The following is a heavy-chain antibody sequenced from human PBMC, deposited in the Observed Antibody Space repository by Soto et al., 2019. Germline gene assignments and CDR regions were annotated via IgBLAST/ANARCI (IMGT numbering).Heavy chain of an antibody. CDR3: ARNHLKGSYSVNDAFDI. CDR2: ISSSSTYI. CDR1: GFTLSSYS. V-gene: IGHV3-21*04. Sequence: PGGSLRLSCAASGFTLSSYSMNWVRQAPGKGLEWVSSISSSSTYIYYADSVKGRFTISRDNDKNSVYLQMNSLRAEGTAVYYCARNHLKGSYSVNDAFDIWGQGTMVTVSS. D-gene: IGHD1-26*01. J-gene: IGHJ3*02.